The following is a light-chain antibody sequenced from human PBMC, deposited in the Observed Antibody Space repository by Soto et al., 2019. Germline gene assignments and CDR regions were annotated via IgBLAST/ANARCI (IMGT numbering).Light chain of an antibody. J-gene: IGKJ1*01. CDR1: QSVPSNF. Sequence: EIVLTQSPGTLSLSPGERATLSCRASQSVPSNFLAWYQQKPGQAPILVIYGVSRRATGIPDRFSGSGSGTDFTLPISRLEPEDFAVYYCQQYDSSWTFGQGTKVEIK. CDR3: QQYDSSWT. CDR2: GVS. V-gene: IGKV3-20*01.